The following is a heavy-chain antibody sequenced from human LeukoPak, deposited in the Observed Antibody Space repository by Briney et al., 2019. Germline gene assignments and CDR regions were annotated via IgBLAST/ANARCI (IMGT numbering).Heavy chain of an antibody. J-gene: IGHJ6*03. CDR1: GYTFTSYA. CDR2: INPNSGGT. Sequence: ASVKVSCKASGYTFTSYAMNWVRQAPGQGLEWMGWINPNSGGTNYAQKFQGRVTMTRDTSISTAYMELSRLRSDDTAVYYCARQQLDYYYYYYMDVWGKGTTVTVSS. V-gene: IGHV1-2*02. D-gene: IGHD6-13*01. CDR3: ARQQLDYYYYYYMDV.